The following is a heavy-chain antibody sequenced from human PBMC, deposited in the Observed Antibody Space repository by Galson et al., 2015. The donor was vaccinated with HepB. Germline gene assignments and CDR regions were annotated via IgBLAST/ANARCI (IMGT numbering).Heavy chain of an antibody. Sequence: KVSCKASGGTFSSYAISWVRQAPGQGLEWMGRIIPILGIANYAQKFQGRVTITADKSTSTAYMELSSLRSEDTAVYYCARASSGYSSLNWFDPWGQGTLVTVSS. D-gene: IGHD6-19*01. V-gene: IGHV1-69*04. CDR2: IIPILGIA. CDR1: GGTFSSYA. CDR3: ARASSGYSSLNWFDP. J-gene: IGHJ5*02.